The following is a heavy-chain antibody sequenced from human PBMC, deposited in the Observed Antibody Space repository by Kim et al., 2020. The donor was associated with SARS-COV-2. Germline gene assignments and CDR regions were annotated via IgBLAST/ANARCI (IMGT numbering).Heavy chain of an antibody. CDR3: ARGSHSSGYYYYYGMDV. Sequence: SETLSLTCAVYGGSFSGYYWSWIRQPPGKGLEWIGEINHSGSTNYNPSLKSRVTISVDTSKNQFSLKLSSVTAADTAVYYCARGSHSSGYYYYYGMDVWGQGTTVTVSS. CDR2: INHSGST. D-gene: IGHD3-22*01. V-gene: IGHV4-34*01. CDR1: GGSFSGYY. J-gene: IGHJ6*02.